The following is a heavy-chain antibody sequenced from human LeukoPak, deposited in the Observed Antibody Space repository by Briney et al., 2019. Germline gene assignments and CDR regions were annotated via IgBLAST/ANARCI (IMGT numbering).Heavy chain of an antibody. V-gene: IGHV1-18*01. J-gene: IGHJ4*02. CDR1: GYTFTSYG. Sequence: GASVKVSCKASGYTFTSYGISWVRQAPGQGLEWMGWISAYNGNTNYVQKLQGRVTMTTDTSTSTAYMELRSLRSDDTAVYYCARVSYNWNDASFDYWGQGTLVTVSS. D-gene: IGHD1-1*01. CDR3: ARVSYNWNDASFDY. CDR2: ISAYNGNT.